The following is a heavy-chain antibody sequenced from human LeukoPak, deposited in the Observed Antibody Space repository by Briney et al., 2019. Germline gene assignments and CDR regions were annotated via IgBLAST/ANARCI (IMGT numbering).Heavy chain of an antibody. Sequence: SCKASGYTFTGYYIHWVRQAPGQGLEWVAFISCDGSNKYYADSVKGRFTISRDNSKNTLYLQMNNLRADDTAVYYCAKARYDGEVMIAATDYWGQGTLVTVSS. CDR3: AKARYDGEVMIAATDY. D-gene: IGHD2-15*01. V-gene: IGHV3-30*16. CDR2: ISCDGSNK. CDR1: GYTFTGYY. J-gene: IGHJ4*02.